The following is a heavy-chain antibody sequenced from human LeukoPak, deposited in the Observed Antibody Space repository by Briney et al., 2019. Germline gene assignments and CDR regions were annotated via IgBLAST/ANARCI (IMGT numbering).Heavy chain of an antibody. CDR2: IYYSGST. CDR1: GGSISSSSYY. Sequence: SETLSLTCTVSGGSISSSSYYWGWLRQPPGKGLEWIGSIYYSGSTYYNPSLKSRVTISVDTSKNQFSLKLSSVTAADTAVYYCARHPSSSSWYGLGWFDPWGQGTLVTVSP. D-gene: IGHD6-13*01. V-gene: IGHV4-39*01. CDR3: ARHPSSSSWYGLGWFDP. J-gene: IGHJ5*02.